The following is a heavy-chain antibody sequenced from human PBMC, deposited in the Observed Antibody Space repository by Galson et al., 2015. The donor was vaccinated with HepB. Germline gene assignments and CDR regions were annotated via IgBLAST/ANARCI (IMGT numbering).Heavy chain of an antibody. J-gene: IGHJ3*01. D-gene: IGHD4/OR15-4a*01. CDR3: ARNDYGKDAFDV. CDR2: INTNNGNT. CDR1: GYTFSSYD. Sequence: SVKVSCKASGYTFSSYDINWVRQAPGHGLEWMAWINTNNGNTNYAQKFRGRVTVTIDTSTTTAHMELRSLTSDDTAVYYCARNDYGKDAFDVWGPGTLITVSS. V-gene: IGHV1-18*01.